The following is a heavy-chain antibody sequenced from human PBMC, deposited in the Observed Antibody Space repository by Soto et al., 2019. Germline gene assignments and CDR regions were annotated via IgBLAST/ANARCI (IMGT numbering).Heavy chain of an antibody. V-gene: IGHV3-30*18. CDR3: AKGGRQWLVRSEFNY. CDR2: VSHDGRNT. CDR1: GFTFSDYA. Sequence: VQLVESGGGVVQPGRSLRLSCAASGFTFSDYAMHWVRQAPGKGLEWVAVVSHDGRNTHYADSVKGRFTNSRDSSKNTVALEMTSLRAEDTAVYYCAKGGRQWLVRSEFNYWGQGALVTVSS. D-gene: IGHD6-19*01. J-gene: IGHJ4*02.